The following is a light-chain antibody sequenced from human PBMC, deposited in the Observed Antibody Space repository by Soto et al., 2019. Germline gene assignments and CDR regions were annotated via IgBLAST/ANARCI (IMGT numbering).Light chain of an antibody. CDR1: TNDVGGNKY. CDR3: SSSTSSTTVV. CDR2: EVN. V-gene: IGLV2-14*01. J-gene: IGLJ3*02. Sequence: QSVLTQPASVSGSPGQSITISCTGTTNDVGGNKYVSWYQRHPDKVPQLIIYEVNNRPSGVSNRFSGSKSGNTASLTISGLQAEDEADYYCSSSTSSTTVVFGGGTQLTVL.